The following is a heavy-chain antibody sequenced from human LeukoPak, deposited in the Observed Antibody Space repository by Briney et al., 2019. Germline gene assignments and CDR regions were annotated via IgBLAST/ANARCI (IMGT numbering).Heavy chain of an antibody. CDR2: INHSGST. V-gene: IGHV4-39*07. D-gene: IGHD3-10*01. Sequence: SETLSLTCTVSGGSISSGGYYWSWIRQPPGKGLEWIGEINHSGSTNYNPSLKSRVTISVDTSKNQFSLKLSSATAADTAVYYCARGKTYYYGSGSYGPPFDYWGQGTLVTVSS. J-gene: IGHJ4*02. CDR3: ARGKTYYYGSGSYGPPFDY. CDR1: GGSISSGGYY.